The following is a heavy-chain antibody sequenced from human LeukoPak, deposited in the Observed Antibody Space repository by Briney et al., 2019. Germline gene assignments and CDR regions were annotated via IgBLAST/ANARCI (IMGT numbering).Heavy chain of an antibody. CDR2: IHASGPT. CDR1: GGSISSHY. Sequence: SETLSLTCTVSGGSISSHYWNWIRRPPGKGLEWIAYIHASGPTNYNPSLKSRITISVDTSKNQFSLKLSSVTAADTAVYYCARHDAGIAARPFDNWGQGTLVTVSS. J-gene: IGHJ4*02. D-gene: IGHD6-6*01. V-gene: IGHV4-4*09. CDR3: ARHDAGIAARPFDN.